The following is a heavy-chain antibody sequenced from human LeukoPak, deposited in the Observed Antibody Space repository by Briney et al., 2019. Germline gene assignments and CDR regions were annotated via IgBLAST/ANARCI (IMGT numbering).Heavy chain of an antibody. CDR1: GFTFSRYE. D-gene: IGHD3-16*01. CDR3: VKEGVEYSYSYGDY. V-gene: IGHV3-30*18. CDR2: ISYEGGDK. Sequence: GGSLRLSCAASGFTFSRYEMNWVRQAPGKGLEWVALISYEGGDKYYAESMKGRITISIDNAENTRYLQMNNLRPDDTAFYFCVKEGVEYSYSYGDYWGQGTLVTVS. J-gene: IGHJ4*02.